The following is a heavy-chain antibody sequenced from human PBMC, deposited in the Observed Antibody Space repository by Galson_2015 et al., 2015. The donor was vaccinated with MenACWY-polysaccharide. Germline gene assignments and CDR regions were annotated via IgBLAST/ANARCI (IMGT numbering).Heavy chain of an antibody. CDR2: IRSRANSYAT. V-gene: IGHV3-73*01. CDR1: GFTFSGSA. Sequence: SLRLSCAASGFTFSGSAMHWVRQASGKGLEWVGRIRSRANSYATAYAASVKGRFTISRDDSKNTAYLQMNSLKTEDTAVDYCTSETTAIDYWGQGTLVTVSS. CDR3: TSETTAIDY. J-gene: IGHJ4*02. D-gene: IGHD1-14*01.